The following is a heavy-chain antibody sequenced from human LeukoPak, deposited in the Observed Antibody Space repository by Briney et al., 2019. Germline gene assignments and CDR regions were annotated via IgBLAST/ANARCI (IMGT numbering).Heavy chain of an antibody. CDR1: GGSISSYY. CDR3: ARIINDFWSGFDY. CDR2: IYYSGST. J-gene: IGHJ4*02. Sequence: SETLSLTCTVSGGSISSYYWSWIRQPPGKGLGWIGYIYYSGSTNYNPSLKSRVTISVDTSKNQFSLKLSSVTAADTAVYYCARIINDFWSGFDYWGQGTLVTVSS. V-gene: IGHV4-59*01. D-gene: IGHD3-3*01.